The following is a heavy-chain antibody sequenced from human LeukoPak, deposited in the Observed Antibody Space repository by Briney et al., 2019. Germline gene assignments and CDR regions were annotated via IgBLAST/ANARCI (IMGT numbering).Heavy chain of an antibody. J-gene: IGHJ6*02. Sequence: SETLSLTCTVSGGSISSYYWSWIRQPPGKGLEWIGYIYYSGSTNYNPSLNSRVTISVDTSKIQFSLKLSSVTAADTAVYYCARQASYYDFWSGPMDVWGQGTTVTVSS. CDR2: IYYSGST. CDR3: ARQASYYDFWSGPMDV. CDR1: GGSISSYY. D-gene: IGHD3-3*01. V-gene: IGHV4-59*08.